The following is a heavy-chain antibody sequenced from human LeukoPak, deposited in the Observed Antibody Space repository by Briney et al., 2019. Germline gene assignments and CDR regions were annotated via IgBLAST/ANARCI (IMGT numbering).Heavy chain of an antibody. Sequence: SVKVSCKASGGTFSSFAISWVRQAPGQGLEWMGGIIPIFGTANYAQKFQGRVTITADESTSTAYMELSSLRSEDTAVYYCARDRYSSGFNPFDYWGQGTLVTVSS. V-gene: IGHV1-69*01. CDR3: ARDRYSSGFNPFDY. CDR2: IIPIFGTA. D-gene: IGHD6-19*01. CDR1: GGTFSSFA. J-gene: IGHJ4*02.